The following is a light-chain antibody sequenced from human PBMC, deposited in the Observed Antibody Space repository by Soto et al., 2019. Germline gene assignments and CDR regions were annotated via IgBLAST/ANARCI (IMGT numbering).Light chain of an antibody. CDR1: QDVTTN. Sequence: MTQFPSILYASSAEGATLCCRAAQDVTTNFAWYQQKRGQAPRLLIYDISSRATGVPARFSGSGSGTEFTLSISGLQSEDFAVYFCQQYNNWPFSFGQGTRLEI. V-gene: IGKV3-15*01. CDR2: DIS. J-gene: IGKJ5*01. CDR3: QQYNNWPFS.